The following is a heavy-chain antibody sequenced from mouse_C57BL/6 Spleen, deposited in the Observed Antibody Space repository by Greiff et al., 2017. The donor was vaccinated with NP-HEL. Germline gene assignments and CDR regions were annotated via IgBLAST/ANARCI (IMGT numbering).Heavy chain of an antibody. Sequence: DVKLVESGGGLVKPGGSLKLSCAASGFTFSSYAMSWVRQTPEKRLEWVATISDGGSYTYYPDNVKGRFTISRDNAKNNLYLQMSHLKSEDTAMYYCARDQDLYYGNYYYFDYWGQGTTLTVSS. V-gene: IGHV5-4*01. CDR2: ISDGGSYT. CDR3: ARDQDLYYGNYYYFDY. CDR1: GFTFSSYA. D-gene: IGHD2-1*01. J-gene: IGHJ2*01.